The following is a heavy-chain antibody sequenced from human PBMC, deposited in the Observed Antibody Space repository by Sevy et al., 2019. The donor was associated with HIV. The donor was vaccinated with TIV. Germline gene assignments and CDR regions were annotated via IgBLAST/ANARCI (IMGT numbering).Heavy chain of an antibody. Sequence: ASVKVSCKASGHTLTDLSMHWVRQAPGKGFEWIGRFDPEDGERIYAQKFQGRVTMTEDTSTDTAYMELSSLRSEDTAVYYGSATREYYSDSDGYFDYWGQGTLVTVSS. J-gene: IGHJ4*02. CDR2: FDPEDGER. CDR3: SATREYYSDSDGYFDY. CDR1: GHTLTDLS. V-gene: IGHV1-24*01. D-gene: IGHD3-22*01.